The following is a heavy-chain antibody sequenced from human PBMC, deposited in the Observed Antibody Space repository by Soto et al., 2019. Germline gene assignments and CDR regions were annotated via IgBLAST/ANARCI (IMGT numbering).Heavy chain of an antibody. CDR3: ARDSTPGDYYYYYMDV. Sequence: GGSLRLSCAASGFTLSRYWMSWVRQAPGKELEWVANIKQDGSEKYYVDSVKGRFTISRDNAKNSLYLQMNSLRAEDTAVYYCARDSTPGDYYYYYMDVWGKGTTVTVSS. CDR1: GFTLSRYW. V-gene: IGHV3-7*01. D-gene: IGHD1-1*01. CDR2: IKQDGSEK. J-gene: IGHJ6*03.